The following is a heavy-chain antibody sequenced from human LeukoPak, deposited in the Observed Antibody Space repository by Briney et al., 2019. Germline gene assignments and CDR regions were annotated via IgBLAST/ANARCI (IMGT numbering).Heavy chain of an antibody. V-gene: IGHV3-74*01. D-gene: IGHD4-23*01. CDR2: INSDGSST. CDR1: GFTFSSYW. CDR3: ARDPINYGGNSIY. Sequence: GGSLRLSCAASGFTFSSYWMHWVRHAPGKGLVWVSRINSDGSSTSYADSVKGRFTISRDNAKNTLYLQMNSLRAEDTAVYYCARDPINYGGNSIYWGQGTLVTVSS. J-gene: IGHJ4*02.